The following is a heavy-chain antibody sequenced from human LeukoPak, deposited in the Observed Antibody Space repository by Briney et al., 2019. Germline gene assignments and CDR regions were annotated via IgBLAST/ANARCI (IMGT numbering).Heavy chain of an antibody. CDR2: ISSAGSNK. CDR3: ARVWGRYCSGGSCYSNFDY. CDR1: GFTFSSYA. V-gene: IGHV3-30*04. J-gene: IGHJ4*02. D-gene: IGHD2-15*01. Sequence: GGSPRLSCAASGFTFSSYAMHWVRQAPGEGLEWVAVISSAGSNKYHADSVKGRFTISRDNSKNTLYLQMNSLRAEDTAMYYCARVWGRYCSGGSCYSNFDYWGQGTLVTVSS.